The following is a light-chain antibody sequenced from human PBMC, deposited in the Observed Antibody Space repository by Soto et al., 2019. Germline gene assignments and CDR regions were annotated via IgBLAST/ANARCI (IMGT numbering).Light chain of an antibody. CDR3: SSYTSSSTHVV. CDR2: DVS. CDR1: SSDVGSYNY. Sequence: QSALTKPASVSGSPGQSITISCTGTSSDVGSYNYVSWYQQYPGKAPKLMIYDVSNRPSGVSYRFSGAKSGNTASLTISGLQVEDEAYYYCSSYTSSSTHVVFGGGTQVTVL. V-gene: IGLV2-14*01. J-gene: IGLJ2*01.